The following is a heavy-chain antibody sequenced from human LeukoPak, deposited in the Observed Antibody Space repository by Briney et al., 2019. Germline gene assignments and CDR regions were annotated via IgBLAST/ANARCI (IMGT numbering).Heavy chain of an antibody. CDR3: AKDLDYYDSSGPNY. J-gene: IGHJ4*02. D-gene: IGHD3-22*01. V-gene: IGHV3-7*03. Sequence: GGSLRLSCAASGLIFSTYWMTWVRQAPGKGLEWVADIKQDGSEKNYVDSVKGRFTISRDNSKNTLYLQMNSLRAEDTAVYYCAKDLDYYDSSGPNYWGQGTLVTVSS. CDR2: IKQDGSEK. CDR1: GLIFSTYW.